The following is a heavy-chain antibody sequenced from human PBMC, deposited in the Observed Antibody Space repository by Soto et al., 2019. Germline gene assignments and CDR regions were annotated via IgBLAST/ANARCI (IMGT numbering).Heavy chain of an antibody. V-gene: IGHV3-74*01. CDR3: ARVAAAGLYYYRYYYGMDV. D-gene: IGHD6-13*01. CDR2: INSDGSST. J-gene: IGHJ6*02. Sequence: GGSLRLSCAASGFTFSSYWMHWVRQAPGKGLVWVSRINSDGSSTSYADSVKGRFTISRDNAKNTLYLQMNSLRAEDTAVYYCARVAAAGLYYYRYYYGMDVWGQGTTVTVSS. CDR1: GFTFSSYW.